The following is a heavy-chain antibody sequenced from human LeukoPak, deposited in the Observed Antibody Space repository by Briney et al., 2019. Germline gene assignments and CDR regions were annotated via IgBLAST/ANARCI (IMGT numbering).Heavy chain of an antibody. J-gene: IGHJ5*02. Sequence: XXVTVSCKASGYTFAGYYMHWVRQAPGQGLEWMGWVNPNSGGTNYTRNLQGRVTMTMDTSIRTGYMELSSLRSDDTAVYYCARVPGTFFNNWFDPWGQGTLVTVSS. D-gene: IGHD2/OR15-2a*01. V-gene: IGHV1-2*02. CDR1: GYTFAGYY. CDR2: VNPNSGGT. CDR3: ARVPGTFFNNWFDP.